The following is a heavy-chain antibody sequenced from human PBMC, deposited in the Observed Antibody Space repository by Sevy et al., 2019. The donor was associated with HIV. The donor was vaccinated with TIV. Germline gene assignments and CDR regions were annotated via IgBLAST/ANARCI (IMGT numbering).Heavy chain of an antibody. D-gene: IGHD1-26*01. Sequence: SETLSLTCSVSGGSASSANDYWSWIRQPPGKTLEWIGYMHHSGIINYNPSLKSRLTLSIDTSKNQFSLKLSAMTAADTAVYYCARMNYHASAPGSWFDPWGLGTQVTVSS. V-gene: IGHV4-61*01. CDR2: MHHSGII. CDR3: ARMNYHASAPGSWFDP. CDR1: GGSASSANDY. J-gene: IGHJ5*02.